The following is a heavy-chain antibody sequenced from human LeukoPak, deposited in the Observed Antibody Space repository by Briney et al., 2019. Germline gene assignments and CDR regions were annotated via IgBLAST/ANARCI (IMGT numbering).Heavy chain of an antibody. CDR1: GGTFSSYA. J-gene: IGHJ4*02. D-gene: IGHD6-6*01. CDR2: IIPIFGTA. V-gene: IGHV1-69*13. CDR3: ARPEKPYSSSARYFDY. Sequence: SVTVSCKASGGTFSSYAISWVRQAPGQGLEWMGGIIPIFGTANYAQKFQGRVTITADESTSTAYMELSSLRSEDTAVYYCARPEKPYSSSARYFDYWGQGTLVTVSS.